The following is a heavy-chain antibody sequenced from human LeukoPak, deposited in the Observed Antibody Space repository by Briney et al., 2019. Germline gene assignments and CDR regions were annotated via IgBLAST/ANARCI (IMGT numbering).Heavy chain of an antibody. D-gene: IGHD3-22*01. V-gene: IGHV1-46*01. Sequence: ASVKVSCTASGYTFTSYYMHWVRQAPGQGLEWMGIINPSGGSTSYAQKLQGRVTMTTDTSTSTAYMELRSLRSDDTAVYYCARVRYDSSGYYYQTVYFDYWGQGTLVTVSS. CDR1: GYTFTSYY. J-gene: IGHJ4*02. CDR2: INPSGGST. CDR3: ARVRYDSSGYYYQTVYFDY.